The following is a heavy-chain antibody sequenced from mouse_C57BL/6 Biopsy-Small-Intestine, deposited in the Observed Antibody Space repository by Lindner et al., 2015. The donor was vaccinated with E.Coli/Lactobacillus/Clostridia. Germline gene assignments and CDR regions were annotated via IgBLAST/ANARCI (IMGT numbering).Heavy chain of an antibody. J-gene: IGHJ1*01. CDR1: GYTFTDYY. CDR2: MNPNRGAT. CDR3: TRDREWDYERNWYFDL. Sequence: SVKVSCKASGYTFTDYYMHWVRQVPGQGLEWMGWMNPNRGATIYAQKFQGRVTMTRDMSIGTACMELNSLTSDDTALYYCTRDREWDYERNWYFDLWGRGTLVTVSS. D-gene: IGHD1-1*01. V-gene: IGHV1-22*01.